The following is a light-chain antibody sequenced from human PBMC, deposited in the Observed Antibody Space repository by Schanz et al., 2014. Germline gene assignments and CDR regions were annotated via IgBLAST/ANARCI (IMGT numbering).Light chain of an antibody. CDR3: QQYSSYSGFT. V-gene: IGKV1-39*01. CDR1: QSISTF. CDR2: AAS. J-gene: IGKJ3*01. Sequence: DIQMTQSPSSLSASAGDRVTITCRASQSISTFLNWYQQKAGKAPKLLIYAASTLQSGVPSRFSGSGSGTDFTLTISSLQPDDYATYYCQQYSSYSGFTFGPGTKVDFK.